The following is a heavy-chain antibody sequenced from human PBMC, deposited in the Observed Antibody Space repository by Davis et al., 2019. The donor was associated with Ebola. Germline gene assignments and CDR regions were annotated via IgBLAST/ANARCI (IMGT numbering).Heavy chain of an antibody. CDR1: GFTFSSYS. V-gene: IGHV3-48*01. CDR2: ISSSSSTI. J-gene: IGHJ4*02. D-gene: IGHD3-9*01. CDR3: ARVPLGILTGYYFDY. Sequence: GESLKISCAASGFTFSSYSMNWVRQAPGKGLEWVSYISSSSSTIYYADSVKGRFTISRDNAKNSLYLQMNSLRAEDTAVYYCARVPLGILTGYYFDYWGQGTLVTVSS.